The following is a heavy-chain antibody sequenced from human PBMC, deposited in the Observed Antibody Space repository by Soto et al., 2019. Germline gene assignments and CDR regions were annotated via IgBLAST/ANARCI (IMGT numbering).Heavy chain of an antibody. CDR3: ARVRQQLENYYYYYYMDV. V-gene: IGHV4-4*02. Sequence: LSLTCAVSSGSIISSNWWIWVRQPPGKWLEWIGEIYHSGSTNYNPSLKSRVTISVDKSKNQFSLKLSSVTAADTAVYYCARVRQQLENYYYYYYMDVWGKGTTVTVSS. D-gene: IGHD6-13*01. CDR2: IYHSGST. CDR1: SGSIISSNW. J-gene: IGHJ6*03.